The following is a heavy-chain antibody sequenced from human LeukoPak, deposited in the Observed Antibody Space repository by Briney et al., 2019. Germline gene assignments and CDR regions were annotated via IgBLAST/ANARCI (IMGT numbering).Heavy chain of an antibody. J-gene: IGHJ6*02. CDR2: INPNSGGT. CDR1: GYTFTSYY. V-gene: IGHV1-2*04. Sequence: ASVKVSCKASGYTFTSYYMHWVRQAPGQGLEWMGWINPNSGGTNYAQKFQGWVTMTRDTSISTAYMELSRLRSDDTAVYYCARAGYSSSWWKYYYGMDVWGQGTTVTVSS. D-gene: IGHD6-13*01. CDR3: ARAGYSSSWWKYYYGMDV.